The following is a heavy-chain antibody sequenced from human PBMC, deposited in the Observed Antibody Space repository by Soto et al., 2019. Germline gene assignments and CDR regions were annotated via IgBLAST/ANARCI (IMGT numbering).Heavy chain of an antibody. Sequence: ASVKVSCKASGGTFSSYAISWVRQAPGQGLEWMGGVIPIFGTANYAQKFQGRVTITADESTSTAYMELSSLRSEDTAVYYCARDSNPLNYAYYYYGMDVWGQGTTVTVS. V-gene: IGHV1-69*13. CDR1: GGTFSSYA. CDR3: ARDSNPLNYAYYYYGMDV. CDR2: VIPIFGTA. J-gene: IGHJ6*02. D-gene: IGHD4-4*01.